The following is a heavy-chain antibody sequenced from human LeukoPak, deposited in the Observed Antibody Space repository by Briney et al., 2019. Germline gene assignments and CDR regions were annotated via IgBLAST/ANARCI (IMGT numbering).Heavy chain of an antibody. Sequence: GGSLRLSCAASGFTFSGYAMSWVRQAPGKGLEWVSSISASAGTTYYADSVKGRFTISRDNSKNTLDLQMNSLRAEDTAAYYCAKDPASYEYYFDYWGQGTLVTVSS. CDR3: AKDPASYEYYFDY. CDR2: ISASAGTT. V-gene: IGHV3-23*01. CDR1: GFTFSGYA. J-gene: IGHJ4*02. D-gene: IGHD5-12*01.